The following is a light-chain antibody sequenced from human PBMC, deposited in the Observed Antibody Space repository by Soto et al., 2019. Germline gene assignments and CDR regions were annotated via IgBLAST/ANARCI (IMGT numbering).Light chain of an antibody. CDR2: KVS. V-gene: IGKV2-30*01. CDR3: MQSTQLPPT. CDR1: QSLVYSDGDTY. J-gene: IGKJ5*01. Sequence: DVVMTQSPLSLPVTVGQPASISCRSSQSLVYSDGDTYLNWFQQRPGQAPRRLIYKVSNRDSGVPDRISGSGSGTDFTLEISRVETDDVGIYYCMQSTQLPPTFGQGTRLEI.